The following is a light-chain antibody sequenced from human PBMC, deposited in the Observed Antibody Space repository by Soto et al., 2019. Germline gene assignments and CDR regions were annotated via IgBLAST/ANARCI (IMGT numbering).Light chain of an antibody. Sequence: ETVMTQSPATLSVSPGERATLSCRASQSVSSNLAWYQQKPGQAPSLLIYGASTSATGIPARFSGSGSGTEYTLTISSLQSEDFAVYFCQQYNNWPPITFGQGTRLEIK. V-gene: IGKV3-15*01. CDR3: QQYNNWPPIT. CDR1: QSVSSN. J-gene: IGKJ5*01. CDR2: GAS.